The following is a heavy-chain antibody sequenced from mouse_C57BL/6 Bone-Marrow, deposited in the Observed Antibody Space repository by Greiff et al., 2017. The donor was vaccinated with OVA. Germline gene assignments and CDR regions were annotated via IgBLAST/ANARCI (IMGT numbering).Heavy chain of an antibody. CDR2: INPSTGGT. D-gene: IGHD3-3*01. CDR3: ASEGWGDFDD. Sequence: VQLQQSGPELVKPGASVKISCKASGYSFTGYYMNWVKQSPEKSLEWIGEINPSTGGTTYNQKFKAKATLTVDKSSSTAYMQLKSLTSEDSAVYYCASEGWGDFDDWGKGTTLTVSS. J-gene: IGHJ2*01. V-gene: IGHV1-42*01. CDR1: GYSFTGYY.